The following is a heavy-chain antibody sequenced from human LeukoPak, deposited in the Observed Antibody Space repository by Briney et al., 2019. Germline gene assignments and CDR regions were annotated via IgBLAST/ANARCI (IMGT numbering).Heavy chain of an antibody. CDR1: GASVSSNSYH. Sequence: SETLSLTCTVSGASVSSNSYHWSWIRQPPGKGLEWIGEINHSGSTNYNPSLKSRVTISVDTSKNQFSLKLSSVTAADTAVYYCARVLSSGWTPYYYYYGMDVWGQGTTVTVSS. CDR2: INHSGST. J-gene: IGHJ6*02. V-gene: IGHV4-39*07. CDR3: ARVLSSGWTPYYYYYGMDV. D-gene: IGHD6-19*01.